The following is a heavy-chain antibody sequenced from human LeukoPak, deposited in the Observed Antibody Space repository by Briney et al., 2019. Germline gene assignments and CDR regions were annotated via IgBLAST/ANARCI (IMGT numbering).Heavy chain of an antibody. CDR3: ARAYSGYEAFDY. J-gene: IGHJ4*02. CDR1: GYTFTGYY. CDR2: INPNSGGT. Sequence: ASVKVSCKASGYTFTGYYIHWVRHAPGQGLEWVGWINPNSGGTNYAQKFQGRVTMTRDTSTTYMELSRLTSADTAVYFCARAYSGYEAFDYWGQGTLVTVSS. V-gene: IGHV1-2*02. D-gene: IGHD5-12*01.